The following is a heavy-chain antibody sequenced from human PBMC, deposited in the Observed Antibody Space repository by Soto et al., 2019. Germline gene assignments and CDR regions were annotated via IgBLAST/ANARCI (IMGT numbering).Heavy chain of an antibody. J-gene: IGHJ6*02. CDR1: GFTFSSYS. D-gene: IGHD4-17*01. V-gene: IGHV3-21*06. CDR2: ISSSSTYI. Sequence: EVQLVESGGGLVKPGGSLRLSCEASGFTFSSYSMKWVRQAPGKGLEWVSFISSSSTYIFYADSVKGRFTISRDNAKNSLYLQMNSLIAEDTAVYYCARAIGGTVTTDYYYYGMDVWGQGTTVTVSS. CDR3: ARAIGGTVTTDYYYYGMDV.